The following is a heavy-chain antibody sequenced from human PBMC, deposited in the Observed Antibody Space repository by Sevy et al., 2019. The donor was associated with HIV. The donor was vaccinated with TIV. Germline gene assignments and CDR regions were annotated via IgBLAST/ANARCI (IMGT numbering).Heavy chain of an antibody. V-gene: IGHV4-59*13. CDR2: IYYSVST. Sequence: SETLSLTCSVSGGSTRNFYWSWIRQPPGKGLEWIGNIYYSVSTNYNPSLKSRVTMSVDTSKNQFSLKLSSVTAADTAVYYCARSGFLEWAGSTRGPRNWFDPWGQGTLVTVSS. CDR3: ARSGFLEWAGSTRGPRNWFDP. D-gene: IGHD3-3*01. CDR1: GGSTRNFY. J-gene: IGHJ5*02.